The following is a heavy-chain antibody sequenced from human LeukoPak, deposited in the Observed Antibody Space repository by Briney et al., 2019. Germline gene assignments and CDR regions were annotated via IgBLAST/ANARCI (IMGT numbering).Heavy chain of an antibody. CDR1: GFTFSGSV. J-gene: IGHJ4*02. CDR2: IRSKANSYAT. Sequence: PGGSRRLSCAASGFTFSGSVMPWVRQASGKGREWVGRIRSKANSYATAYAASVKGRFTISRDDSKNTAYLQMNSLKTEDTAVYYCTRDDYSFDYWGQGTLDSVSS. V-gene: IGHV3-73*01. CDR3: TRDDYSFDY. D-gene: IGHD2-21*02.